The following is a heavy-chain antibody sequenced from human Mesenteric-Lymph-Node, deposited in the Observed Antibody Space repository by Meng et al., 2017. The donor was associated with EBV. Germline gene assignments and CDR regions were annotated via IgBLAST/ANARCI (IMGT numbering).Heavy chain of an antibody. J-gene: IGHJ1*01. D-gene: IGHD1-7*01. V-gene: IGHV4-4*02. CDR2: VFHIGST. CDR1: GGSISGNNW. Sequence: HVRRSDSGPGLLKPSGTRSLTCAVSGGSISGNNWWSWIRQPPGKGLEWIGEVFHIGSTNYNPSLKSRVTISLDKSKNQFSLKLTSATAADTAVYFCARVSEISGTWLDCWGQGTLVTVSS. CDR3: ARVSEISGTWLDC.